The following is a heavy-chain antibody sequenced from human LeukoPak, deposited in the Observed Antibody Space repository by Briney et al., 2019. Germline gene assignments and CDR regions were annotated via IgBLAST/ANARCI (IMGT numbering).Heavy chain of an antibody. J-gene: IGHJ4*02. V-gene: IGHV5-51*01. Sequence: GESLQISCKGSGYSFTSYWIGRVRQMPGKGLEWMGIIYPGDSSTRYSPSFQGQVTMSADKSISTAYLQSSSLKASDTAMYYCARQRNSSSWSDYWGQGTLVTVSS. CDR2: IYPGDSST. CDR3: ARQRNSSSWSDY. CDR1: GYSFTSYW. D-gene: IGHD6-13*01.